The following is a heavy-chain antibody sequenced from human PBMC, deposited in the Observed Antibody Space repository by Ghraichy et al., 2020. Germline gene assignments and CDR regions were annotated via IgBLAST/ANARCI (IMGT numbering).Heavy chain of an antibody. D-gene: IGHD2-15*01. Sequence: GGSLRLSCAASGFTFTPYSMNWVRQAPGKGLEWVSYISGSSISIYYADSVKGRFTISRDNAKNSVYLKMNSLRDEDTAVYYCARDKGGDCSGGRCFRSGYFDYWGQGTLVTVSS. J-gene: IGHJ4*02. V-gene: IGHV3-48*02. CDR3: ARDKGGDCSGGRCFRSGYFDY. CDR2: ISGSSISI. CDR1: GFTFTPYS.